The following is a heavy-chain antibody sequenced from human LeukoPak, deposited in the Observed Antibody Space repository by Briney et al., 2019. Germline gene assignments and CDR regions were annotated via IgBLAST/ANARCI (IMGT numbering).Heavy chain of an antibody. CDR2: ISYDGSNK. J-gene: IGHJ4*02. Sequence: GGSLRLSCAASGFTFSSYAMHWVRQAPGKGLEWVAVISYDGSNKYYADSVKGRFTISRDNSKNTLYLQMNSLRAEDTAVYYCARGLTYYYDSSGYYALDYWGQGTLVSVSS. V-gene: IGHV3-30-3*01. CDR3: ARGLTYYYDSSGYYALDY. CDR1: GFTFSSYA. D-gene: IGHD3-22*01.